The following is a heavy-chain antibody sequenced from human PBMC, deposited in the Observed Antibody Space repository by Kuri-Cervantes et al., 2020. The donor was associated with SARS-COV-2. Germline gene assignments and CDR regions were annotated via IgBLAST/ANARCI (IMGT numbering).Heavy chain of an antibody. D-gene: IGHD2-2*01. CDR2: ISSSSSYI. CDR1: GFTFSSYS. Sequence: GESLKISCAASGFTFSSYSMNWVRQAPGKGLEWVSSISSSSSYIYYADSVKGRFTISRDNAKNSLYLQMNSLRAEDTAVYYCARATGYCSSTSCRGPLYFQHWGQGTLVTVSS. V-gene: IGHV3-21*01. J-gene: IGHJ1*01. CDR3: ARATGYCSSTSCRGPLYFQH.